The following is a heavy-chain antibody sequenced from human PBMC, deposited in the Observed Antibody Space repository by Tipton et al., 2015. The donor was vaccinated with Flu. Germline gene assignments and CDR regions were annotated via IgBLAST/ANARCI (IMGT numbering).Heavy chain of an antibody. D-gene: IGHD2-2*01. J-gene: IGHJ6*02. V-gene: IGHV1-18*01. CDR3: ARDWSLVVPTSMPTDYFYGVDV. CDR1: GYTFSSFG. Sequence: QVQLVQSGAEVKEPGASVKVSCKASGYTFSSFGVSWVRQAPGQGLEWMGWISVYNGDTIYAQKLQGRVTMTTDTSTRTADMELRSLRSDDTAVNYCARDWSLVVPTSMPTDYFYGVDVWGQGTTVTVSS. CDR2: ISVYNGDT.